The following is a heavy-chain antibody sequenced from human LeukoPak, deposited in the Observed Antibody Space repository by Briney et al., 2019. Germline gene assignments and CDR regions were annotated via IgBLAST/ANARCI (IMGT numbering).Heavy chain of an antibody. CDR1: GGSISSGDYY. D-gene: IGHD3-16*02. V-gene: IGHV4-30-2*01. J-gene: IGHJ4*02. CDR3: ARVAYLLTEPLGELSQPFDY. CDR2: IYHSGST. Sequence: SETLSLTCTVSGGSISSGDYYWSWIRQPPGQGLEWIGYIYHSGSTYYNPSLKSRVTISVDRSKNQFPLKLSSVTAADTAVYYCARVAYLLTEPLGELSQPFDYWGQGTLVTVSS.